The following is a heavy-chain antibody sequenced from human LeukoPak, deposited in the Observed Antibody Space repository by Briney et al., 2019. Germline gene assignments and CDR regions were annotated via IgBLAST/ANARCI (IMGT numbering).Heavy chain of an antibody. J-gene: IGHJ3*02. D-gene: IGHD6-25*01. CDR3: ARAALGVLRGAFDI. Sequence: GASVKVSCKASGGTFSSYAISWVRQAPGQGLEWMGGIIPIFGTANYAQKFQGRVTITADESTSTAYMELSSLRSEDTAVYYCARAALGVLRGAFDIWGQGTMVTVSS. CDR1: GGTFSSYA. V-gene: IGHV1-69*13. CDR2: IIPIFGTA.